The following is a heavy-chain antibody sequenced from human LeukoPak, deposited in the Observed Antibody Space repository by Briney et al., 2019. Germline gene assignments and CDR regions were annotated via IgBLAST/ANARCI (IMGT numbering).Heavy chain of an antibody. CDR3: AKEQPGATWDY. J-gene: IGHJ4*02. D-gene: IGHD1-26*01. V-gene: IGHV3-7*03. CDR2: IHPDGSAK. CDR1: GFTFSNYW. Sequence: GSLRLSCAASGFTFSNYWMRWARQAPGKGLEWVANIHPDGSAKYYVDSVKGRFTISRDNAENSLYLQMNSLRAADTAVYYCAKEQPGATWDYWGQGTLVTVSS.